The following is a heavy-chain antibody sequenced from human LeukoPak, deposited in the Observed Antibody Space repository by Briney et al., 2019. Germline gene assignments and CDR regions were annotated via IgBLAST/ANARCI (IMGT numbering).Heavy chain of an antibody. V-gene: IGHV3-9*01. J-gene: IGHJ3*02. CDR2: ISWNSGSI. CDR1: GFTFDDYA. CDR3: AKASRDYYDSSGRLPDAFDT. Sequence: GRSLRLSCAASGFTFDDYAMHWVRQAPGKGLEWVSGISWNSGSIGYADSVKGRFTISRDNAKNSLYLQMNSLGAEDTALYYCAKASRDYYDSSGRLPDAFDTWGQGTMVTVSS. D-gene: IGHD3-22*01.